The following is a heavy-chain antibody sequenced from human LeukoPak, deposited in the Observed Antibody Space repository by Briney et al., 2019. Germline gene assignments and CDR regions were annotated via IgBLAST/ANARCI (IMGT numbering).Heavy chain of an antibody. J-gene: IGHJ4*02. Sequence: LRLSCAASGSTFSSYSMNWVRQPPGKGLEWIGYIYYSGSTYYNPSLKSRVTISVDTSKNQFSLKLSSMTAADTAVYYCARNTVTPTLFDYWGQGTLVTVSS. CDR3: ARNTVTPTLFDY. CDR1: GSTFSSYS. CDR2: IYYSGST. V-gene: IGHV4-30-4*08. D-gene: IGHD4-11*01.